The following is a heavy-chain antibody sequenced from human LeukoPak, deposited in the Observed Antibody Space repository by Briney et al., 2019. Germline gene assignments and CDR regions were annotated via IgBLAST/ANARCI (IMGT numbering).Heavy chain of an antibody. CDR2: IYHSGST. J-gene: IGHJ4*02. V-gene: IGHV4-39*07. CDR1: GGSISSSSYY. Sequence: PSETLSLTRTVSGGSISSSSYYWGWIRQPPGKGLEWIGSIYHSGSTYYNPSLKSRVTISVDTSKNQFSLKLSSVTAADTAVCYCARTETLGYFDYWGQGTLVTVSS. CDR3: ARTETLGYFDY.